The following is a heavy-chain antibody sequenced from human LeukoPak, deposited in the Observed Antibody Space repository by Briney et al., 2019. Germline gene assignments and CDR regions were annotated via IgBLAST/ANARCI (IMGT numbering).Heavy chain of an antibody. J-gene: IGHJ4*02. CDR1: GFTFSSYA. CDR2: ISNSGGST. V-gene: IGHV3-23*01. D-gene: IGHD2-2*01. Sequence: GGSLRLSCAASGFTFSSYAMSWVRQAPGKGLEWVSAISNSGGSTYYADSVKGRFTISRDNSKNTLNLQMNSLRAEDTAVYYYAKDSCSSTSCYRGVDYWGQGTLVTVSS. CDR3: AKDSCSSTSCYRGVDY.